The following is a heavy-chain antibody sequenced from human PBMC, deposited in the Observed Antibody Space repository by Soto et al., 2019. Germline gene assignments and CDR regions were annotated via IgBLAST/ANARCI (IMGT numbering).Heavy chain of an antibody. CDR1: GGSVSGAGYS. D-gene: IGHD3-10*01. CDR2: IYHSGTT. V-gene: IGHV4-30-2*01. CDR3: ARAQFYSGSGNYNNLMFDA. J-gene: IGHJ5*02. Sequence: SETLSLTCAVSGGSVSGAGYSWSWIRQPPGGGLDWIGYIYHSGTTYCNPSLKTRLTMSLDRSNNKFSLTLNSVTAADTAPYFCARAQFYSGSGNYNNLMFDAWGKGTQVTVSS.